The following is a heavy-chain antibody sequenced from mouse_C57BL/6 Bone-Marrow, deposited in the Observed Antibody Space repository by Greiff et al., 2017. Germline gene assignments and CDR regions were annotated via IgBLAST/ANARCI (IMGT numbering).Heavy chain of an antibody. D-gene: IGHD2-13*01. CDR1: GFTFSDYY. Sequence: DVMLVESGGGLVQPGGSLKLSCAASGFTFSDYYMYWVRQTPEKRLEWVAYISNGGGSTYYPDTVKGRFTISRDNAKNTLYLQMWRLKSEDTAMYYCARHDFFAYWGQGTLVTVSA. V-gene: IGHV5-12*01. CDR2: ISNGGGST. J-gene: IGHJ3*01. CDR3: ARHDFFAY.